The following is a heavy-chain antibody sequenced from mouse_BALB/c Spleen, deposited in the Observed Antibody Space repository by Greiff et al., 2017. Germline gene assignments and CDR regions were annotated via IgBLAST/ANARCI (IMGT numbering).Heavy chain of an antibody. Sequence: EVQGVESGGGLVQPGGSRKLSCAASGFTFSDYGMAWVRQAPGKGPEWVAFISNLAYSIYYADTVTGRFTISRENAKNTLYLQMTSLRSEDTAMYYCARRGGGCYSAMDYWGQGTSVTVSS. V-gene: IGHV5-15*01. CDR2: ISNLAYSI. CDR1: GFTFSDYG. CDR3: ARRGGGCYSAMDY. J-gene: IGHJ4*01.